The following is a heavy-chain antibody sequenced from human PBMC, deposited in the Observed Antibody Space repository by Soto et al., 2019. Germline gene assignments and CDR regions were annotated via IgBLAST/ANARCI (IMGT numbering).Heavy chain of an antibody. D-gene: IGHD1-26*01. CDR3: ARDSVISVIDD. CDR2: INPSGGSA. V-gene: IGHV1-46*02. CDR1: GYTFNTYS. Sequence: GASVKVSCKASGYTFNTYSIHWVRQVPGQGLEWIGIINPSGGSATYAQKFQGSVTMTRDTSTSTVYMELSSLRSEDTAVYYCARDSVISVIDDWGQGTLVTVSS. J-gene: IGHJ4*02.